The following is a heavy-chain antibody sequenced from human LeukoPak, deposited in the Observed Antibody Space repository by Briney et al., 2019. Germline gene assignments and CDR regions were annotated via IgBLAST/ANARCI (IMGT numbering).Heavy chain of an antibody. Sequence: PSETLSLTCTVSGGSISSGGYYWSWIRQHPGKGLEWIGYIYYSGSTYYNPSLKSRVTISVDTSKNQFSLKLSSVTAADTAVYYCARGAVVGVWLRDEAEQYYFDYWGQGTLVTVSS. D-gene: IGHD5-12*01. J-gene: IGHJ4*02. CDR1: GGSISSGGYY. V-gene: IGHV4-31*03. CDR3: ARGAVVGVWLRDEAEQYYFDY. CDR2: IYYSGST.